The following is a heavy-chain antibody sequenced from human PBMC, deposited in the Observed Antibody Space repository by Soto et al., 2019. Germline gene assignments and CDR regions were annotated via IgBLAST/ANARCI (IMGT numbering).Heavy chain of an antibody. CDR3: ARDGSGSYSFDY. V-gene: IGHV3-33*01. J-gene: IGHJ4*02. CDR1: GFTFRSYG. Sequence: GGSLRLSWAESGFTFRSYGMHWVRQAPGKGLEWVAVIWYDGRNKYYADSVKGRFTISRDNSKNTLYLQMNSLRAEDTAVYYCARDGSGSYSFDYWGQGTMVTVS. CDR2: IWYDGRNK. D-gene: IGHD3-10*01.